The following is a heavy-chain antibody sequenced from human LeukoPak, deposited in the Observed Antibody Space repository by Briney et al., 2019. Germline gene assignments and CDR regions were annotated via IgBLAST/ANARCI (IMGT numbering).Heavy chain of an antibody. CDR1: GGTFSSYA. D-gene: IGHD3-22*01. Sequence: VASVKVSCKASGGTFSSYAISWVRQAPGQGLEWMGWINPNSGGTNYAQKFQGRVTMTRDTSISTAYMELSRLRSDDTAVYYCARDGYYYDSSGYYIHAFDIWGQGTMVTVSS. V-gene: IGHV1-2*02. J-gene: IGHJ3*02. CDR3: ARDGYYYDSSGYYIHAFDI. CDR2: INPNSGGT.